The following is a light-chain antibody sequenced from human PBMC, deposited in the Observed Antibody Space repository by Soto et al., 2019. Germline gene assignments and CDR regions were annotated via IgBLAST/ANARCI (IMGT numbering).Light chain of an antibody. J-gene: IGKJ4*01. CDR1: QGLGTN. V-gene: IGKV3-15*01. CDR2: AAS. CDR3: QQYNHWPLS. Sequence: EILTTQSPASQSQPPVPSPTLSCKASQGLGTNFAWYQQRPGPAPRLLIYAASTRATGVPARFSGSGSETEFTLTITTLQSEDFAVYYCQQYNHWPLSFGVGTQLDIK.